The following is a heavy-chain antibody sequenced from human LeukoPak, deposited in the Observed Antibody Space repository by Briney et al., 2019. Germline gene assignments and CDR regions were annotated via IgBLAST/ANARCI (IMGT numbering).Heavy chain of an antibody. CDR1: GFTVSSNY. CDR2: IYSGGST. D-gene: IGHD3-16*01. J-gene: IGHJ4*02. CDR3: ASQEGGDYFDY. Sequence: GGSLRLSCAASGFTVSSNYMSWVRQAPGKGLEWVSVIYSGGSTYYADSVKGRFAISRDNSKNTLYLQMNSLRAEDTAVYYCASQEGGDYFDYWGQGTLVTVSS. V-gene: IGHV3-66*02.